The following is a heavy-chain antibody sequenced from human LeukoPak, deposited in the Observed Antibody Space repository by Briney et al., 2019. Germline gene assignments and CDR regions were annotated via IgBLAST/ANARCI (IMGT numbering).Heavy chain of an antibody. D-gene: IGHD6-19*01. Sequence: PSETLSLTCTVSGGSISSSSYYWGWIRQPPGKGLEWIGSIYHSGSTYYNPSLKSRVTISVDTSKNQFSLKLSSVTAADTAVYYCARVAGSGYCEYWGQGTLVTVSS. V-gene: IGHV4-39*07. J-gene: IGHJ4*02. CDR2: IYHSGST. CDR1: GGSISSSSYY. CDR3: ARVAGSGYCEY.